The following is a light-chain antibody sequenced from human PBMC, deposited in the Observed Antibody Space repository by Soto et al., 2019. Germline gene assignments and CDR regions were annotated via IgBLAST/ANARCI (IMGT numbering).Light chain of an antibody. J-gene: IGKJ1*01. CDR1: QSVSSN. V-gene: IGKV3-15*01. CDR2: GAS. Sequence: EIVMAQSPATLSVSPGERATLSCRASQSVSSNLAWYQQKPGQAPRFLIYGASTRANGIPARFSGSGSGTEFTLTISSLQSEDFAVYYCQQYDNWHPWTFGQGTKVDIK. CDR3: QQYDNWHPWT.